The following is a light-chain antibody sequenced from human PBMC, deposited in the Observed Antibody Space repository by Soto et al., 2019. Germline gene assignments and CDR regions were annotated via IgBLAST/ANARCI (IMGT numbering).Light chain of an antibody. CDR1: QSISSW. CDR2: DAS. J-gene: IGKJ1*01. Sequence: DIQMTQSPSTLSASVGERVTITCRASQSISSWLAWYQQKPGKAPKLLIYDASSLESGVPSRFSGSGSGTEFTLTISSLQPDDFATYYCQQYNSYPTFGQGTKV. V-gene: IGKV1-5*01. CDR3: QQYNSYPT.